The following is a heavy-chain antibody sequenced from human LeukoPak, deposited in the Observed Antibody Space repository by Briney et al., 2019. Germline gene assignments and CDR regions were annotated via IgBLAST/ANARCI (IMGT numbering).Heavy chain of an antibody. V-gene: IGHV1-69*05. CDR2: IIPIFGTA. CDR1: GGTFSSYA. J-gene: IGHJ6*03. Sequence: SVKVSCEASGGTFSSYAISWVRQAPGQGLEWMGGIIPIFGTANYAQKFQGRVTITTDESTSTAYMELSSLRSEDTAVYYCSGGSKLGYYYYYMDVWGKGTTVTVSS. D-gene: IGHD2-15*01. CDR3: SGGSKLGYYYYYMDV.